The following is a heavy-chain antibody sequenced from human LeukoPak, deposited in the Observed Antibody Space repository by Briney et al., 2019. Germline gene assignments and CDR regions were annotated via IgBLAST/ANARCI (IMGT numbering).Heavy chain of an antibody. CDR3: ATTFGVFVRVAFDI. D-gene: IGHD3-3*01. CDR1: GYTLTELS. J-gene: IGHJ3*02. CDR2: FDPEDGET. Sequence: ASVKVSCKVSGYTLTELSMHWVRQAPGKGLEWMGGFDPEDGETIYAQKFQGRVTMTEDTSTDTAYMELSSLRSEDTAVYYCATTFGVFVRVAFDIWGQGTMVTVSS. V-gene: IGHV1-24*01.